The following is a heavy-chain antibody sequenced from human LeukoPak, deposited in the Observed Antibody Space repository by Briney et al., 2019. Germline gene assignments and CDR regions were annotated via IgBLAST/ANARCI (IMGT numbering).Heavy chain of an antibody. CDR2: ISSSGSTI. CDR3: AVVVTAISLAFDI. CDR1: GFTFSSYE. D-gene: IGHD2-21*02. J-gene: IGHJ3*02. V-gene: IGHV3-48*03. Sequence: PGGSLRLSCAASGFTFSSYEMNWVRQAPGKGLEWVSYISSSGSTIYYADSVKGRFTISRDNAENSLYLQMNSLRAEDTAVYYCAVVVTAISLAFDIWGQGTMVTVSS.